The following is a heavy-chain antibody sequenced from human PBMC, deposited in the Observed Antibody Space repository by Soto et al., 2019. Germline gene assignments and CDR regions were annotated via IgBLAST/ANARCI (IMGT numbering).Heavy chain of an antibody. J-gene: IGHJ6*02. Sequence: QVQLVQSGAEVKKPGSSVKVSCKASGGTFSSYTISWVRQAPGQGLEWMGRIIPILGIANYAQKFQGRVTITADKSTSTAYMELSSLRSEDTAVYCCARVWFGDYYGMDVWGQGTTVTVSS. CDR2: IIPILGIA. CDR1: GGTFSSYT. D-gene: IGHD3-10*01. CDR3: ARVWFGDYYGMDV. V-gene: IGHV1-69*02.